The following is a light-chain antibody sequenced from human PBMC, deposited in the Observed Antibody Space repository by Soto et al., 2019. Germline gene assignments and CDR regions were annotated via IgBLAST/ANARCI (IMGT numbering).Light chain of an antibody. CDR1: SSNIGGNS. V-gene: IGLV1-51*01. CDR3: GSWDSSLSAYV. Sequence: QSAMTQPPSVSAAPGQTVTISCSGSSSNIGGNSVSWYQQLPGTAPKLLIYDDNKRPSGIPDRFSGSKSGTSATLGITGFQTGDEAYYYCGSWDSSLSAYVFGTGTKVTVL. CDR2: DDN. J-gene: IGLJ1*01.